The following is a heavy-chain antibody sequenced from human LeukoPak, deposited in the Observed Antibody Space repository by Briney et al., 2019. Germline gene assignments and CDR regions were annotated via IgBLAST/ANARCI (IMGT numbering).Heavy chain of an antibody. CDR2: IKQDGSEK. J-gene: IGHJ4*02. V-gene: IGHV3-7*01. Sequence: GGSLRLSCAASGFPFSSCWMSWVRQTPGKGLEWVANIKQDGSEKHYVDSVKGRFTISRDNAKKSLFLHMNSLRVEDTAVYYCARGSEYTSSTNYYFDYWGQGTLVTVSS. D-gene: IGHD6-6*01. CDR1: GFPFSSCW. CDR3: ARGSEYTSSTNYYFDY.